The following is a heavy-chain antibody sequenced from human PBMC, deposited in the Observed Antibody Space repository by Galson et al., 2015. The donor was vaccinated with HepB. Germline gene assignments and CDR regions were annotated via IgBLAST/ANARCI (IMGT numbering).Heavy chain of an antibody. V-gene: IGHV1-69*13. Sequence: SVKVSCKASGGIFGNYVISWVRQAPGQGLEWMGGIIPVYGSANYAQKFQGRVTFTADASTSTAYMEIASLKSEDTATYYCAWLVAVAASGDNPFDPWGQGTLVTVSS. CDR3: AWLVAVAASGDNPFDP. CDR2: IIPVYGSA. J-gene: IGHJ5*02. CDR1: GGIFGNYV. D-gene: IGHD2-21*02.